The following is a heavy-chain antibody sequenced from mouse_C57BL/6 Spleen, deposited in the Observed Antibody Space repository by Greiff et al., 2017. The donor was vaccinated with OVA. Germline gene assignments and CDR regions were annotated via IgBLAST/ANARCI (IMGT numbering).Heavy chain of an antibody. V-gene: IGHV5-17*01. CDR3: AREGYFDV. CDR1: GFTFSDYG. J-gene: IGHJ1*03. CDR2: ISSGSSTI. Sequence: EVQLQQSGGGLVKPGGSLKLSCAASGFTFSDYGMHWVRQAPEKGLEWVAYISSGSSTIYYADTVKGRFTISRDNAKNTLFLQMTSLRSEDTAMYYCAREGYFDVWGTGTTVTVSS.